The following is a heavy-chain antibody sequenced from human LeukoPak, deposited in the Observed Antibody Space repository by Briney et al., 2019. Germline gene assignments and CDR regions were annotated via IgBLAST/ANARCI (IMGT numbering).Heavy chain of an antibody. Sequence: SETLSLTCAVYGGSFSGYYWSWIRQPPGKGLEWIGEINHSGSTNYNPSLKSRVTISVDTSKNQFSLKLSSVTAADTAVYYCATDSSGWYYDYCGQGTLVTVSS. CDR2: INHSGST. D-gene: IGHD6-19*01. CDR3: ATDSSGWYYDY. CDR1: GGSFSGYY. J-gene: IGHJ4*02. V-gene: IGHV4-34*01.